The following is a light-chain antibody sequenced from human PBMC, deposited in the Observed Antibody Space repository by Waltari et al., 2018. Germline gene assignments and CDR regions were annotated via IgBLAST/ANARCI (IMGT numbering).Light chain of an antibody. Sequence: SYVLTQPPSVSVAPGKTARITCGGNNIESKSVHWYQPKPGQAPILVIAYDSDRPSGIPARFSGSNSGNTATLTISRVEAGDEADYYCQVWDANTDPGVFGTGTEVTVL. CDR3: QVWDANTDPGV. J-gene: IGLJ1*01. CDR2: YDS. CDR1: NIESKS. V-gene: IGLV3-21*04.